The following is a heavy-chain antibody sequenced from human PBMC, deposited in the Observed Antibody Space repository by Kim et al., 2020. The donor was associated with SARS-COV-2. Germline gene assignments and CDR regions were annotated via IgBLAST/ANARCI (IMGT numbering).Heavy chain of an antibody. V-gene: IGHV3-30*18. D-gene: IGHD2-21*02. CDR2: ISYDGNNK. CDR3: VKGIYGGNSDYFDY. Sequence: GGSLRLSCAASGFTFGNFGIHWVRQAPGKGLEWVAFISYDGNNKYYVDSVNGRFTISRDNSKNTLYLQMNSLRVEDTAIYYCVKGIYGGNSDYFDYWGQGTLVTVSS. J-gene: IGHJ4*02. CDR1: GFTFGNFG.